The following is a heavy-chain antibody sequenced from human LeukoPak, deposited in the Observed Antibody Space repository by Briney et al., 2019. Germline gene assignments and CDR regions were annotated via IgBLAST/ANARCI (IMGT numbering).Heavy chain of an antibody. CDR2: ISWNSGSI. D-gene: IGHD3-22*01. J-gene: IGHJ4*02. V-gene: IGHV3-9*01. CDR1: GFTFDDYA. CDR3: AKDMTDSSGYYGGSCFDY. Sequence: PGSSLRLSCSPSGFTFDDYAMHSVRQAPGKGLEWVSGISWNSGSIGYADSVKGRFTISRDNAKTSLYLQMNSLRAEDTALYYCAKDMTDSSGYYGGSCFDYWGQGTLVTVSS.